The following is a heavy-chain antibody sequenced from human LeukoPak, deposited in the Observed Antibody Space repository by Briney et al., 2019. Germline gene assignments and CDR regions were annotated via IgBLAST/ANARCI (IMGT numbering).Heavy chain of an antibody. Sequence: GLLKPFSATSWITFSRHLEWLVRPAPGEGAEPVAHNNQDGSAIYSVDSVKSRFTISRDNDKNSLYLQMNGLTVADTAVYYCARTVPGYPDDYFDYWGQGTLVTVSS. D-gene: IGHD6-19*01. CDR3: ARTVPGYPDDYFDY. J-gene: IGHJ4*02. CDR2: NNQDGSAI. V-gene: IGHV3-7*01. CDR1: WITFSRHL.